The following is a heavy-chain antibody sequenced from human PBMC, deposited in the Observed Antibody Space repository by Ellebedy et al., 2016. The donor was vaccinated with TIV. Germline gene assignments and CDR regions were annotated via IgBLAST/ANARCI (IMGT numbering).Heavy chain of an antibody. Sequence: GESLKISCAASDFAVRTYYMTWVRQAPGKGLEWVSAIFSDGNTYYADSVKGRFTISRDNAKNSLYLQMNTLRAEDTAVYYCARDTRFIDQQHNWFDSWGQGTLVTVSS. D-gene: IGHD6-13*01. J-gene: IGHJ5*01. CDR1: DFAVRTYY. CDR3: ARDTRFIDQQHNWFDS. V-gene: IGHV3-53*01. CDR2: IFSDGNT.